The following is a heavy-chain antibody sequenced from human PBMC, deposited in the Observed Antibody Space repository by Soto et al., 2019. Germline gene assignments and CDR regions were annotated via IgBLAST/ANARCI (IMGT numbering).Heavy chain of an antibody. CDR2: IYSGGST. CDR3: AADVPVESPLIDH. D-gene: IGHD2-8*01. V-gene: IGHV3-66*01. CDR1: GFTVSSNY. J-gene: IGHJ4*02. Sequence: GGSLRLSCAASGFTVSSNYMSWVRQAPGKGLEWVSVIYSGGSTYYADSVKGRFTISRDNSKNTLYLQMNSLRAEDTAVYYCAADVPVESPLIDHWGQGILVTVS.